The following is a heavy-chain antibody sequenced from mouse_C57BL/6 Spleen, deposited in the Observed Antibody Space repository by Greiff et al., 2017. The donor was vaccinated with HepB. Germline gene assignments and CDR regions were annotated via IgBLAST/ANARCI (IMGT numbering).Heavy chain of an antibody. CDR2: IYPRDGST. D-gene: IGHD1-1*01. Sequence: QVQLQQSDAELVKPGASVKISCKVSGYTFTDHTIHWMKQRPEQGLEWIGYIYPRDGSTKYNEKFKGKATLTADKSSSTAYMQLNSLTSEDSAVYFCARLDYYGSSYDAMDYWGQGTSVTVSS. CDR3: ARLDYYGSSYDAMDY. J-gene: IGHJ4*01. CDR1: GYTFTDHT. V-gene: IGHV1-78*01.